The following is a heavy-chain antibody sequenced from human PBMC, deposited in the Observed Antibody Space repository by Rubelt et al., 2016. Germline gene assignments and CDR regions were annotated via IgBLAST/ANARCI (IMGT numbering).Heavy chain of an antibody. CDR1: GGSISSYY. J-gene: IGHJ3*02. V-gene: IGHV4-59*01. CDR2: IYYSGST. D-gene: IGHD2/OR15-2a*01. Sequence: QVQLQESGPGLVKPSETLSLTCTVSGGSISSYYWSWIRQPPGKGLEWIGYIYYSGSTNYNPSLKSRVTISVYTSKNHCYLKLSSVTAADTAVYYCARIRLLEYYRGAFDIWGQGTMVTVSS. CDR3: ARIRLLEYYRGAFDI.